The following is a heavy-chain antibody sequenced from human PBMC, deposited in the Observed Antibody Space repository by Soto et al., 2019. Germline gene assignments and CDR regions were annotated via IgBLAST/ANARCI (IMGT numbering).Heavy chain of an antibody. CDR3: ARRRGSGWYAFDN. D-gene: IGHD6-19*01. V-gene: IGHV4-39*01. CDR2: FYYGGST. J-gene: IGHJ4*02. Sequence: SETLSLTCTVSGASINSANSFWGWIRQPPGKGLQWIGSFYYGGSTSYHPSLRSRVTISADTSNNQFSLKVTSGTAADTAKYYCARRRGSGWYAFDNWGQGTLVTVSS. CDR1: GASINSANSF.